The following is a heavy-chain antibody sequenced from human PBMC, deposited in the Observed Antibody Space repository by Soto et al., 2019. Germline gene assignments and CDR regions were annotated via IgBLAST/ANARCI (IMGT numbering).Heavy chain of an antibody. J-gene: IGHJ6*02. CDR2: INAGNGNT. D-gene: IGHD5-18*01. CDR3: AGGIRGYSYGKHYYHYGMDV. CDR1: GYTFTSYA. V-gene: IGHV1-3*01. Sequence: ASVKVSCKASGYTFTSYAMHWVRQAPGQRLEWMGWINAGNGNTKYSQKFQGRVTITRDTSASTAYMELSSLRSEDTAVYYCAGGIRGYSYGKHYYHYGMDVWGQGTTVTVSS.